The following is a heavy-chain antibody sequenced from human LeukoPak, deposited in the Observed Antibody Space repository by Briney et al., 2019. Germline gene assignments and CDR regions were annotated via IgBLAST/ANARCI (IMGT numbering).Heavy chain of an antibody. V-gene: IGHV4-4*07. CDR1: GGSISSYY. D-gene: IGHD2-21*01. CDR2: IYTSGST. CDR3: AGDVGLDYCGGDCFANY. Sequence: KPSETLSLTCTVSGGSISSYYWSWIRQPAGKGLEWIGRIYTSGSTNYNPSLKSRVTMSGDTSRNQFSLKLSSVTAADTAVYYCAGDVGLDYCGGDCFANYWGQGILVTVSS. J-gene: IGHJ4*02.